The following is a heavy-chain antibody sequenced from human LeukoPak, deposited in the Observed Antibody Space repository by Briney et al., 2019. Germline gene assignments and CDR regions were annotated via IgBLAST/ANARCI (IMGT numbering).Heavy chain of an antibody. CDR2: INHSGST. J-gene: IGHJ6*02. CDR1: GGSINSYY. CDR3: ARVSAARYYDSSGYYSLRYYYGMDV. D-gene: IGHD3-22*01. Sequence: SETLSLTCTVSGGSINSYYWSWIRQPPGKGLEWIGEINHSGSTNYNPSLKSRVTISVDTSKNQFSLKLSSVTAADTAVYYCARVSAARYYDSSGYYSLRYYYGMDVWGQGTTVTVSS. V-gene: IGHV4-34*01.